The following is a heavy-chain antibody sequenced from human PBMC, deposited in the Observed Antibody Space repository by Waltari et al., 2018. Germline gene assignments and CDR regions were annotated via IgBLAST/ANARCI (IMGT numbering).Heavy chain of an antibody. CDR2: IFHKGRTT. V-gene: IGHV4-39*02. CDR1: GGSLSHATNGCTYM. Sequence: QLQLQESGPRLVKPSETLSLTCTVSGGSLSHATNGCTYMWGWIRQAPGKGREWTGQIFHKGRTTYGAEYNPSLRSRLTASVDTSRNHFSLSLSSVTAADTAVYYCAKLVVLPTPSDFDYWGQGILVTVST. D-gene: IGHD2-15*01. CDR3: AKLVVLPTPSDFDY. J-gene: IGHJ4*02.